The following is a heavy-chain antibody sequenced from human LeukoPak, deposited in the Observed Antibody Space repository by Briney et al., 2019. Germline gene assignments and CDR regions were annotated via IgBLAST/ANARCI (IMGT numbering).Heavy chain of an antibody. J-gene: IGHJ4*02. CDR1: GFIFSSYG. Sequence: GGSLRLSCAASGFIFSSYGMHWVRQAPGKGLEWVAFIRYDGTNKYYADSVKGRFTISRDNSKNTLYLQMNSLRAEDTAVYYCARDGRSGSNYGRVDYWGQGTLVTVSS. CDR2: IRYDGTNK. CDR3: ARDGRSGSNYGRVDY. D-gene: IGHD1-26*01. V-gene: IGHV3-30*02.